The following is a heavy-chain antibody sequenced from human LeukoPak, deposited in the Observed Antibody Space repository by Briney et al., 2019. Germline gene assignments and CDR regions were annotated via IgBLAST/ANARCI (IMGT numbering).Heavy chain of an antibody. CDR2: ISYDGSNK. Sequence: PGRSLRLTCAASGFTFSSYAMHWVRQAPGKGLECVAVISYDGSNKYYADSVKGRFTISRDNSKNTQYLQMNSLRAEDTAVYYCARDSRLDYWGQGTLVTVSS. V-gene: IGHV3-30-3*01. CDR3: ARDSRLDY. CDR1: GFTFSSYA. J-gene: IGHJ4*02. D-gene: IGHD4-11*01.